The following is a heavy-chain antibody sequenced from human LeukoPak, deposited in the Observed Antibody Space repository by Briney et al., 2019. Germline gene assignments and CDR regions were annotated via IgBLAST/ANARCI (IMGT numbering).Heavy chain of an antibody. CDR1: GGSISSYY. CDR2: IHTSGST. Sequence: PSETLSLTCTVSGGSISSYYWSWIRQPAGKGLEWIGRIHTSGSTNYNPSLKSRVTMSVDMSKNQFSLKLSSVTAADTAVYYCARDPSGGCSSTSCSDYWGQGTLVTVSS. J-gene: IGHJ4*02. CDR3: ARDPSGGCSSTSCSDY. V-gene: IGHV4-4*07. D-gene: IGHD2-2*01.